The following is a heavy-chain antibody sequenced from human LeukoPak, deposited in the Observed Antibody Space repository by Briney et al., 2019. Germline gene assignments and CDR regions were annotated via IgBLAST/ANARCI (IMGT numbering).Heavy chain of an antibody. CDR2: ISSRGSTI. J-gene: IGHJ3*02. Sequence: GGSLRLSCAASGFTFSSYEMNWVRQAPGKGLEWVSYISSRGSTIYYADSVKGRFTISRDNAKNSLYLQMNSLRAEDTAVYYCARDITLVRGVIITDVFDIWGQGTMVTVSS. CDR1: GFTFSSYE. D-gene: IGHD3-10*01. CDR3: ARDITLVRGVIITDVFDI. V-gene: IGHV3-48*03.